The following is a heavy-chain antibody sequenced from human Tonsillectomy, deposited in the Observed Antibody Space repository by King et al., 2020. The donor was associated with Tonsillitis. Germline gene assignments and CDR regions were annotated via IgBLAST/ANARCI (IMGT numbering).Heavy chain of an antibody. J-gene: IGHJ6*02. CDR1: GFTFSNAW. CDR2: IKSKTDGGTT. Sequence: VQLVESGGGLVKPGGSLRLSCAASGFTFSNAWMSWVRQAPGKGLEWVGRIKSKTDGGTTDYAAPVKGRFTISSDDSKYTLYLHMVSLKTEDTAVYYCTCGAAAGTYYYYFGMDVWGQGTTVTVSS. CDR3: TCGAAAGTYYYYFGMDV. V-gene: IGHV3-15*01. D-gene: IGHD6-13*01.